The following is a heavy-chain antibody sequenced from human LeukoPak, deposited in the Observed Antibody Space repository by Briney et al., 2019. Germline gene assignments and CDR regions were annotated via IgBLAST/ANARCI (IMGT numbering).Heavy chain of an antibody. J-gene: IGHJ4*02. V-gene: IGHV4-61*02. CDR2: IYTSGST. CDR1: GGSISSGSYY. CDR3: ARVGTGGSITGLYYFDY. Sequence: SETLSLTCTVSGGSISSGSYYWSWIRQPAGKGLEWIGRIYTSGSTNYNPSLKSRVTISVDTSKNQFSLKLSSVTAADTAVYYCARVGTGGSITGLYYFDYWGQGTLVTVSS. D-gene: IGHD1-20*01.